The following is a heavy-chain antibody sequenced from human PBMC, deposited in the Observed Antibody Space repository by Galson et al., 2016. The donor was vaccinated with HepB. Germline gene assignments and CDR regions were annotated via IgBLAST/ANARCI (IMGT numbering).Heavy chain of an antibody. Sequence: SLRLSCAASGFVFSDYFMSWIRQVPGKGLEWVSFISDSGSSRLYPDSVKGRFTISRDTAKNSVYLQMNGLRVEDTAVYYCAREVLCSSGYYDVFDLWGQGTMVTVSP. CDR2: ISDSGSSR. J-gene: IGHJ3*01. CDR1: GFVFSDYF. D-gene: IGHD3-22*01. CDR3: AREVLCSSGYYDVFDL. V-gene: IGHV3-11*01.